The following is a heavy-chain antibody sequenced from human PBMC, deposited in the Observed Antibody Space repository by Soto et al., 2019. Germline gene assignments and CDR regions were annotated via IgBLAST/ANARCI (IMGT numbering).Heavy chain of an antibody. J-gene: IGHJ4*02. CDR2: ISAGGGGT. D-gene: IGHD2-2*01. CDR3: AKVGYCTSTSCPPDY. Sequence: PGGSLRLSCAASGFTFSSYAMNWVRQAPGKGLEWVSAISAGGGGTYYADSVKGRFTISRDNSKNTLYLQMNSLRAEDTAVYYCAKVGYCTSTSCPPDYWGQGTLVTVSS. CDR1: GFTFSSYA. V-gene: IGHV3-23*01.